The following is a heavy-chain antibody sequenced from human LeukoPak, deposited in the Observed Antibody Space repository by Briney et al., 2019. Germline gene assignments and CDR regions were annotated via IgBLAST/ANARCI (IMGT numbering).Heavy chain of an antibody. CDR3: APLLNFSYYMDV. Sequence: SETLSLTCTVSGGSISSSSYYWGWIRQSPGKGLEWIGSIYYSGSTYYNPSLKSRVTISVDTSKNQFSLKLSSVTAADTAVYYCAPLLNFSYYMDVWGKGTTVTVSS. CDR2: IYYSGST. D-gene: IGHD2-15*01. J-gene: IGHJ6*03. CDR1: GGSISSSSYY. V-gene: IGHV4-39*01.